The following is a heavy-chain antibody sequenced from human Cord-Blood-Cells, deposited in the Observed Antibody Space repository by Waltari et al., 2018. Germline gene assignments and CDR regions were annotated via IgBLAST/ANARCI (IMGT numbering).Heavy chain of an antibody. CDR3: AKEDYGGNYYYYYGMDV. D-gene: IGHD4-17*01. Sequence: QVQLVESGGGVVQPGRSLRLSCAASGFTFSSYGMHWVRQAPGKGLEWVAVISYDGSNKYYADSVKGRFTISRDNSKNTLYLQMNSLGAEDTAVYYCAKEDYGGNYYYYYGMDVWGQGTTVTVSS. CDR1: GFTFSSYG. V-gene: IGHV3-30*18. J-gene: IGHJ6*02. CDR2: ISYDGSNK.